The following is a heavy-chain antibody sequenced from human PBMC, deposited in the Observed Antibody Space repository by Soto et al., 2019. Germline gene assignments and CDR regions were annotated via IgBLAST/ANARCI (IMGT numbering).Heavy chain of an antibody. Sequence: EVPLLESGGGLVQPGGSLRLSCAASGFTFSSYAMTWVRQAPGKGLEWVSAISGSGGSTYYADSVKGRFTISRDNSKNTLYLQMNSLRAEDTALYYCAGVTSNIFYGMDVWGQGTTVTVSS. V-gene: IGHV3-23*01. J-gene: IGHJ6*02. D-gene: IGHD2-8*01. CDR2: ISGSGGST. CDR1: GFTFSSYA. CDR3: AGVTSNIFYGMDV.